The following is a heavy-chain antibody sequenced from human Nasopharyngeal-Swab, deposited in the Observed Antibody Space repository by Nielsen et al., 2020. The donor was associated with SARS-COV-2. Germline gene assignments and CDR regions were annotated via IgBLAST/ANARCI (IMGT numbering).Heavy chain of an antibody. V-gene: IGHV1-69*13. D-gene: IGHD3-9*01. J-gene: IGHJ6*03. Sequence: SVKVSCKASGGTFGTYALSWVRQAPGQGFEWMGGIIPIFGTPNYAQKFRGRVTMTADESTGTAYMELSSLRSEDTAVYYCARGYFVDYYFSYRDVWGKGTTVTVSS. CDR2: IIPIFGTP. CDR1: GGTFGTYA. CDR3: ARGYFVDYYFSYRDV.